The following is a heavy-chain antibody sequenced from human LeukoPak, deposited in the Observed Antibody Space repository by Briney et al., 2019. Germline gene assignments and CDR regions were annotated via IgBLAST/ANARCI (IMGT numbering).Heavy chain of an antibody. CDR2: ILYSGAT. CDR3: ARSPVVPAAIGYYYYYMDV. D-gene: IGHD2-2*01. J-gene: IGHJ6*03. Sequence: SETLSITCTVSGGSISSSSYYWGWIRQPPGKGLVWIGSILYSGATYYNPSLNSRVTISVDTSKNQFSLTLSSVAAADTAVYYWARSPVVPAAIGYYYYYMDVWGKGTTVTVSS. V-gene: IGHV4-39*01. CDR1: GGSISSSSYY.